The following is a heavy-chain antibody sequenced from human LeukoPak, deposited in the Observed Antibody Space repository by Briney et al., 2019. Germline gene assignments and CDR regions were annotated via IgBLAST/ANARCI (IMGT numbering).Heavy chain of an antibody. CDR1: GFTFSSYA. Sequence: GGSLRLSCAASGFTFSSYAMHWVRQAPGKGLEWVAVISYDGSNKYYADSVKGRFTISRDNSKNTLYLQMNSLRAEDTAVYYCASLIDYWGQGPLVTVSS. CDR2: ISYDGSNK. V-gene: IGHV3-30-3*01. J-gene: IGHJ4*02. CDR3: ASLIDY.